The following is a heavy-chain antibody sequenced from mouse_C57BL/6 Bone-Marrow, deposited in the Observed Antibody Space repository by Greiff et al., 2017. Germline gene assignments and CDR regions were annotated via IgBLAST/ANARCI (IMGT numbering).Heavy chain of an antibody. CDR3: ARETTVSPCDAMDY. D-gene: IGHD1-1*01. V-gene: IGHV1-69*01. CDR2: IDPSDSYT. J-gene: IGHJ4*01. Sequence: QVQLQQPGAELVMPGASVKLSCKASGYTFTSYWMHWVKQRPGQGLEWIGEIDPSDSYTNYNQKFKGKSTLTVDKSSSTAYMQLSSLTSEDSAVYYCARETTVSPCDAMDYWGQGTSVTVSS. CDR1: GYTFTSYW.